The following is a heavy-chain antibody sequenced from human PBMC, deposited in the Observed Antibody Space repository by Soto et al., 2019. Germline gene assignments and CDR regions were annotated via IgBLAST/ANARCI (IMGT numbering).Heavy chain of an antibody. V-gene: IGHV3-7*01. CDR3: VTDLNWQGH. CDR1: GFSFSSVW. CDR2: IKYDGSEE. Sequence: GGSLRLSCVVSGFSFSSVWMTWVRQAPGKGLECVANIKYDGSEEYYVDSVKGRFTISRDNAKNSLYLQMNSLRDENSAVYYCVTDLNWQGHWGQGT. J-gene: IGHJ4*02.